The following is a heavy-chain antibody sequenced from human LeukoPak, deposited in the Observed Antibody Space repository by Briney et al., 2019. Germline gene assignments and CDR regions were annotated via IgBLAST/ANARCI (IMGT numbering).Heavy chain of an antibody. CDR3: ARVQWLPSNFDY. D-gene: IGHD5-24*01. CDR1: GFIFSSYW. Sequence: GGSLRLSCAGSGFIFSSYWMTWVRQAPGKGLEWVADIKQDGREKYYVDSVKGRFTISRDNAKNSLYLQMSSLRAEDTAAYYCARVQWLPSNFDYWGQGTLVTVSS. CDR2: IKQDGREK. V-gene: IGHV3-7*01. J-gene: IGHJ4*02.